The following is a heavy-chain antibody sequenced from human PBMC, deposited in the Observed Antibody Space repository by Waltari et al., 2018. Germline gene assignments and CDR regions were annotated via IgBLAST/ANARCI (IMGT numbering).Heavy chain of an antibody. Sequence: QLQLQESGPRLVRPSETLSLICRVSGVSITSNRHYWAWIRQSPGPGLEWIGTVAYSGPTYHSPSLKSRVSVSRDTSKNQVSLILGTVTAADMAVYYCATYIGASVGTAAFDVWGQGTMVTVSS. CDR2: VAYSGPT. J-gene: IGHJ3*01. D-gene: IGHD5-12*01. V-gene: IGHV4-39*01. CDR3: ATYIGASVGTAAFDV. CDR1: GVSITSNRHY.